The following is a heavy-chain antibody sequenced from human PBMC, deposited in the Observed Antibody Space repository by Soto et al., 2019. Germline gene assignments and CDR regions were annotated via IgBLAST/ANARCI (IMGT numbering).Heavy chain of an antibody. Sequence: QVQLVQSGAEVKTPGSSVRVSCKASGGTFSSYTFNWVRQAPGQGLEWMAGIIPRFGTRNYAPTLQGRVTLIADESTSTAYMELSSLISEDTAVYYCARGRGMYNSARSELDQWGQGTLVTVSS. D-gene: IGHD3-22*01. J-gene: IGHJ4*02. CDR1: GGTFSSYT. V-gene: IGHV1-69*01. CDR2: IIPRFGTR. CDR3: ARGRGMYNSARSELDQ.